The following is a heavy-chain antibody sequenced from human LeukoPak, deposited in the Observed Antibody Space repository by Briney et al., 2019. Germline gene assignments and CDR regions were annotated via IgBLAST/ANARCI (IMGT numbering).Heavy chain of an antibody. D-gene: IGHD2-8*02. J-gene: IGHJ3*02. CDR3: AKDEFVASDFTGAFDI. Sequence: GRSLRLSCAASGFTFDDYAMHWVRQAPGKGLEWVSGISWNSGSIGYADSVKGRFTISRDHAKNSLYLQMNSLRAEDMALYYCAKDEFVASDFTGAFDIWGQGTMVTVSS. V-gene: IGHV3-9*03. CDR2: ISWNSGSI. CDR1: GFTFDDYA.